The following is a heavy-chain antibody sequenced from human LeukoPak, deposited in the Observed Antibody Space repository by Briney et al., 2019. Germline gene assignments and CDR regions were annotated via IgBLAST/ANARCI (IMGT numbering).Heavy chain of an antibody. D-gene: IGHD6-6*01. CDR1: GYTFTDYY. J-gene: IGHJ5*02. Sequence: ASVKISCKVSGYTFTDYYMHWVQQAPGKGLEWMGLVDPEDGETIYAEKFQGRVTINADTSTDTAYMELSSLRSEDTAVYYCARDLGSCKLGPWGQGTLVTVSS. CDR2: VDPEDGET. V-gene: IGHV1-69-2*01. CDR3: ARDLGSCKLGP.